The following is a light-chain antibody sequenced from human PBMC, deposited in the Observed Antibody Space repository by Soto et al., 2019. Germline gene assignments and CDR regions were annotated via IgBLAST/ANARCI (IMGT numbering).Light chain of an antibody. V-gene: IGKV1-5*01. CDR1: QSISDY. CDR2: DAS. J-gene: IGKJ5*01. Sequence: DIQMTQSPSTLSASVGDRVIITCRASQSISDYLAWYQQKPGKAPKLLIYDASNLESGVPSRFSGSGSGTEFTLTISSLEPDDFSTYYCQQYNSYPRTFGQGRRPEIK. CDR3: QQYNSYPRT.